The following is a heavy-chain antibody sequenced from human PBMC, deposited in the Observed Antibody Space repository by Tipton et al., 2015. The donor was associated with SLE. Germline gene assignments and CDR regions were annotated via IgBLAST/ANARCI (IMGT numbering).Heavy chain of an antibody. V-gene: IGHV3-11*04. D-gene: IGHD2-2*01. J-gene: IGHJ5*02. Sequence: SLRLSCLGSGFSFSDYYMSWIRQAPGKGLEWVSYISSSGFTIHYADSVKGRFTISRDNAKNSLYLQMNSLRAEDTAVYYCARDRCSRTSCENWFDPWGQGTLVTVSS. CDR3: ARDRCSRTSCENWFDP. CDR1: GFSFSDYY. CDR2: ISSSGFTI.